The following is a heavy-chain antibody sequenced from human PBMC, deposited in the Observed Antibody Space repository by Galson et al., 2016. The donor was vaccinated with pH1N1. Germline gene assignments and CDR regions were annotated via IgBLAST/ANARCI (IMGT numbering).Heavy chain of an antibody. J-gene: IGHJ4*02. CDR1: GFNFSTYW. Sequence: SLRLSCAASGFNFSTYWMHWVRQAPGEGLEWVANINQDGSEKYSADSVRGRFTISRDNATNSLYLQMNSLRAEDTALYYCARAPGGRGSYWGQGTLVTVSS. D-gene: IGHD3-10*01. V-gene: IGHV3-7*03. CDR3: ARAPGGRGSY. CDR2: INQDGSEK.